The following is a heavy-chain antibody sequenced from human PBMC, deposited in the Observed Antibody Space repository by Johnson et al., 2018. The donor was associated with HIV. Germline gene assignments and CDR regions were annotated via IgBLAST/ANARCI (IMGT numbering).Heavy chain of an antibody. D-gene: IGHD3-22*01. V-gene: IGHV3-30*18. CDR2: ISYDGSNK. J-gene: IGHJ3*02. CDR1: GFTFSSYG. CDR3: AKAYYYDSSGYDAFDI. Sequence: QVQLVESGGGLVQPGGSLRLSCAASGFTFSSYGMHWVRQAPGKGLEWVAVISYDGSNKYYADSVEGRFTISRDNSKNTLYLQMNSLRAEDTAVYYCAKAYYYDSSGYDAFDIWGQGTMVTVSS.